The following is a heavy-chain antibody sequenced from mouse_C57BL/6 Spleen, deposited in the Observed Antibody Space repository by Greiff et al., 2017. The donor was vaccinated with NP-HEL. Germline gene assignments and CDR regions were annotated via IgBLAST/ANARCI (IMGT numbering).Heavy chain of an antibody. CDR3: ARQEITTVVNFDY. CDR1: GYTFTSYW. Sequence: QVQLKQPGAELVKPGASVKLSCKASGYTFTSYWMHWVKQRPGRGLEWIGRIDPNSGGTKYNEKFKSKATLTVDKPSSTAYMQRSSLTSEDSAVYYCARQEITTVVNFDYWGQGTTLTVSS. D-gene: IGHD1-1*01. V-gene: IGHV1-72*01. CDR2: IDPNSGGT. J-gene: IGHJ2*01.